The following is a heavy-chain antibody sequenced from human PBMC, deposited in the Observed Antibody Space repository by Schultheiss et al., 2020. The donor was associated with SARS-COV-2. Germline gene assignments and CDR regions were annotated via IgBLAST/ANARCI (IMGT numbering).Heavy chain of an antibody. V-gene: IGHV3-48*04. CDR1: GFTFRTYS. Sequence: GGSLRLSCSASGFTFRTYSLNWVRQVPGKGLEWVSYISSSGSTIYYADSVKGRFTISRDNANNSLYLQMHSLRAEDTAVYYCVRDRSWWTPYNCFDLWGRGTLVTVSS. CDR3: VRDRSWWTPYNCFDL. CDR2: ISSSGSTI. J-gene: IGHJ5*02. D-gene: IGHD2-15*01.